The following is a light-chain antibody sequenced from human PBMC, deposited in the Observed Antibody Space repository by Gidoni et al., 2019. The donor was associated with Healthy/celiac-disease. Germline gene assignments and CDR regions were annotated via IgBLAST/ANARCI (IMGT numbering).Light chain of an antibody. CDR2: DAS. V-gene: IGKV1-5*01. CDR1: QSISSW. Sequence: DIQMTQSPSTLSASVGDRVTITCRASQSISSWLAWYQQKPGKAPKVLIYDASSLESGVPSRFNGSGSGTEFTLTISSLQPDDFATYYCQQYNSYWTFGQGTKVEIK. J-gene: IGKJ1*01. CDR3: QQYNSYWT.